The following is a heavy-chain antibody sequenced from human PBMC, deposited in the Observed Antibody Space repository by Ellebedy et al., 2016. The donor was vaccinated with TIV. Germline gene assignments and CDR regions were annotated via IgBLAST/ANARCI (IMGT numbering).Heavy chain of an antibody. V-gene: IGHV3-30-3*01. CDR3: ARDPATGYYYYYYYYGMDV. J-gene: IGHJ6*02. CDR2: ISYDGSNK. D-gene: IGHD3-9*01. CDR1: GFTFSSYA. Sequence: GGSLRLSXAASGFTFSSYAMHWVRQAPGKGLEWVAVISYDGSNKYYADSVKGRFTISRDNSKNTLYLQMNSLRAEDTAVYYCARDPATGYYYYYYYYGMDVWGQGTTVTVSS.